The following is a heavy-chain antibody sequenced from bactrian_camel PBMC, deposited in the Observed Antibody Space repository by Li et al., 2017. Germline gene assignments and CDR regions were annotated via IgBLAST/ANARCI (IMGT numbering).Heavy chain of an antibody. CDR3: GATPDQMTEEIIAEICHDLVT. V-gene: IGHV3S54*01. J-gene: IGHJ6*01. Sequence: HVQLVESGGGSVQAGGSLKLSCAASGYIFNKCGMGWYRQNPGKEREAIAGMNLGSEESFYADSVKGRFTISSDNAKNTAFLQMNSLKPDDTAIYYCGATPDQMTEEIIAEICHDLVTWDQGTQVTVS. CDR1: GYIFNKCG. D-gene: IGHD4*01. CDR2: MNLGSEES.